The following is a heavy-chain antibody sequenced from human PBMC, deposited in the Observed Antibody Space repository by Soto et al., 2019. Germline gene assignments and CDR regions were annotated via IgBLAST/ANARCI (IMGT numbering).Heavy chain of an antibody. V-gene: IGHV4-30-2*01. D-gene: IGHD4-17*01. J-gene: IGHJ4*02. Sequence: QLQLQESGSGLVKPSQTLSLTCAVSGGSISSSVYSWSWIRQPLGKGLEWVGYIYHSGNTYYNPSLKSRVNISADRSKNQCSLKLSSVTAADTAVYFCARVHGDYGRYFDYWGQGTLVTVSS. CDR1: GGSISSSVYS. CDR3: ARVHGDYGRYFDY. CDR2: IYHSGNT.